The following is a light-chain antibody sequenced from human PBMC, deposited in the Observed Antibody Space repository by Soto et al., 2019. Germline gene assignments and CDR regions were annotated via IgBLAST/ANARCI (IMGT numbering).Light chain of an antibody. CDR2: DAS. Sequence: DIQMTQSPSTLSASVGDRVTITCRASQSISSWLAWYQQKPGKAPKLLIYDASSLEGGVPSRFSGSGSGTEFTLTISSLQPDDFATYYCQQYNSGGTFGQGTKVEIK. CDR1: QSISSW. CDR3: QQYNSGGT. J-gene: IGKJ1*01. V-gene: IGKV1-5*01.